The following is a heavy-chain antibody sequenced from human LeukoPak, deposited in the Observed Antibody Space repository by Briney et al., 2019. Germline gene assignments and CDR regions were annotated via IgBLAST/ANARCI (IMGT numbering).Heavy chain of an antibody. CDR3: ARQNTIAAPGTRFDP. CDR1: GYTFTSYA. CDR2: ISTNTGNP. D-gene: IGHD6-13*01. J-gene: IGHJ5*02. V-gene: IGHV7-4-1*02. Sequence: ASVKVSCKASGYTFTSYAMNWVRQAPGQGLEWMGWISTNTGNPTYAQGFTGRFVFSLDISVNTAYLQISSLKAEDSAVYYCARQNTIAAPGTRFDPWGQGPLVTVSS.